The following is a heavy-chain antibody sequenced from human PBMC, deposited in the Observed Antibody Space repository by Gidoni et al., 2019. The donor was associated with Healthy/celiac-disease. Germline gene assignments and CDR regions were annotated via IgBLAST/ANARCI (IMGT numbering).Heavy chain of an antibody. CDR1: GFTFSSYG. J-gene: IGHJ3*02. CDR2: ISYDGSNK. V-gene: IGHV3-30*18. Sequence: QVQLVESGGGVVQPGRSLRLSCAASGFTFSSYGIHWVRQAPGKGLEWVAVISYDGSNKYYADSVKGRFTISRDNSKNTLYLQMNSLRAEDTAVYYGAKQRGSQLLWFGEGDDAFDIWGQGTMVTVSS. CDR3: AKQRGSQLLWFGEGDDAFDI. D-gene: IGHD3-10*01.